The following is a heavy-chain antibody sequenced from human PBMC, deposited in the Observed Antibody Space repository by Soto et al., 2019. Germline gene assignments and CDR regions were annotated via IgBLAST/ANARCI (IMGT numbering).Heavy chain of an antibody. CDR1: GFTFSSYA. Sequence: EVQLLESGGGLVQPGGSLRLSCAASGFTFSSYAMRWVRQVLGKGLEWVSTISASAGSTYYADSVKGRFTISRDNSKNQLYLQMKSVRAEDTAVYYCAKCVPLGSGYDSGCDYWGQGTLVTVSS. CDR2: ISASAGST. CDR3: AKCVPLGSGYDSGCDY. D-gene: IGHD5-12*01. J-gene: IGHJ4*02. V-gene: IGHV3-23*01.